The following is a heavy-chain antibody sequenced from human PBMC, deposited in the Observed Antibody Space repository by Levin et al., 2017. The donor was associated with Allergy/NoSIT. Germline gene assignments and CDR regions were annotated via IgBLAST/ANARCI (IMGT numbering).Heavy chain of an antibody. V-gene: IGHV3-30*03. CDR3: ASIHRADYGDDY. D-gene: IGHD4-17*01. CDR1: GFTFSSYG. J-gene: IGHJ4*02. Sequence: PGGSLRLSCAASGFTFSSYGMHWVRQAPGKGLEWVAVISYDGSNKYYADSVKGRFTISRDNSKNTLYLQMNSLRAEDTAVYYCASIHRADYGDDYWGQGTLVTVSS. CDR2: ISYDGSNK.